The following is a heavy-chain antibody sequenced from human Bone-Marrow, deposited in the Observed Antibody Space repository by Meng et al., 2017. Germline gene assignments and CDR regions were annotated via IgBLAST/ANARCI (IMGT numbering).Heavy chain of an antibody. D-gene: IGHD2-2*01. CDR2: IDTNTGNP. CDR3: TRDGYPDCSRTSCFDY. Sequence: ASVKVSCKASGYILSSYDINWLRQAPGQGLEWMGWIDTNTGNPTYAQGFTGRLVFSLDTSVSTAYRQISGLKADDTAVYYCTRDGYPDCSRTSCFDYWGQGSLVTVSS. CDR1: GYILSSYD. V-gene: IGHV7-4-1*02. J-gene: IGHJ4*02.